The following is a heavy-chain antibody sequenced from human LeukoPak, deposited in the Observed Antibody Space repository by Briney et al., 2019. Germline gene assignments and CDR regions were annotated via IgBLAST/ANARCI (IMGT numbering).Heavy chain of an antibody. Sequence: ASVKVSCKASGYTFTSYYMHWVRQALGQGLEWMGIINPSGGSTSYAQKFQGRVTMTRDMSTSTVYMELSSLRSEDTAVYYCARDQYYDVSTYYEIDYWGQGTLVTVS. CDR2: INPSGGST. D-gene: IGHD3-22*01. CDR3: ARDQYYDVSTYYEIDY. J-gene: IGHJ4*02. CDR1: GYTFTSYY. V-gene: IGHV1-46*01.